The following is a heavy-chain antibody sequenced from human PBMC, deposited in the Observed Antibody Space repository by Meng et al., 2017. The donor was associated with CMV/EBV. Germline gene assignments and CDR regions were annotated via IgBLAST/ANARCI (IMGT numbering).Heavy chain of an antibody. CDR1: GFTFSSYS. J-gene: IGHJ4*02. CDR2: ISSSSSYI. V-gene: IGHV3-21*01. D-gene: IGHD5-12*01. CDR3: ARGGSGYGSDY. Sequence: GESLKISCAASGFTFSSYSMNWVRQAPGKGLEWVSSISSSSSYIYYADSVKGRFTISRDNAKNSLYLQMNSLRAEDRAVYYCARGGSGYGSDYWGQGTLVTVSS.